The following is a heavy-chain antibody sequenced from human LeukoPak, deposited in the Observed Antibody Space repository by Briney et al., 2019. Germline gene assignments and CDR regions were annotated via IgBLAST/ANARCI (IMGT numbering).Heavy chain of an antibody. J-gene: IGHJ4*02. V-gene: IGHV3-30*03. CDR2: ISYDGRNK. Sequence: GGSLRLSCAASGFTFSSYGMHWVRQAPGKGLEWVAIISYDGRNKYYADSVKGRFTVSRDNSKNTLYLQMNSLRAEDTAMYYCARGRYSGTTYYFDYWGQGTLVTVSS. CDR1: GFTFSSYG. CDR3: ARGRYSGTTYYFDY. D-gene: IGHD5-12*01.